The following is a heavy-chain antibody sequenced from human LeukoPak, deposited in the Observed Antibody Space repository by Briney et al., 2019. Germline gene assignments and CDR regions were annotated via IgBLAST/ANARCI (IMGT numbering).Heavy chain of an antibody. Sequence: GASVKVSCKASGYTFTSYDINWVRQATGQGFEWMGWMNPNSGNTGYVQTFQGRVTMTRNTSISTAYMELSSLRSEDTAVYYCARGNSKGYCTGGSCYWFDPWGQGTLVTVSS. CDR1: GYTFTSYD. V-gene: IGHV1-8*01. D-gene: IGHD2-15*01. CDR3: ARGNSKGYCTGGSCYWFDP. J-gene: IGHJ5*02. CDR2: MNPNSGNT.